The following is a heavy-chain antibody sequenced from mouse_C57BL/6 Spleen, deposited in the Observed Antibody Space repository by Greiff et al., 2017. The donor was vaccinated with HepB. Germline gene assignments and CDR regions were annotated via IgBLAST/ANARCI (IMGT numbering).Heavy chain of an antibody. Sequence: VQLQQSGPELVKPGASVKISCKASGYAFSSSWMNWVKQRPGKGLEWIGRIYPGDGDTNYNGKFKGKATLTADKSSSTAYMQLSSLTSEDSAVYFGARSPYYGSLDYWGQGTTLTVSS. D-gene: IGHD1-1*01. V-gene: IGHV1-82*01. J-gene: IGHJ2*01. CDR3: ARSPYYGSLDY. CDR2: IYPGDGDT. CDR1: GYAFSSSW.